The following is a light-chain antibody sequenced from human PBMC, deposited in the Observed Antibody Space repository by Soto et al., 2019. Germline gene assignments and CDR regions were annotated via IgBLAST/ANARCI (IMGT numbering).Light chain of an antibody. V-gene: IGKV1-33*01. Sequence: DIQITHSPSALSASVVDGVTITFQASHYIRNYLNWYQQKPGQAPKLLIHDASRLQTGVPSRFSGSGSGTAFIFTISSLQPDDIATYHCQKYDNLPLTFGGGTKVDIK. CDR2: DAS. CDR1: HYIRNY. CDR3: QKYDNLPLT. J-gene: IGKJ4*01.